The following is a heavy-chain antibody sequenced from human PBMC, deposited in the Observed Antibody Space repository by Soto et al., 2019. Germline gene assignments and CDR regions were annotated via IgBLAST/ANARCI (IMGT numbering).Heavy chain of an antibody. CDR3: ARGDVXVAQXPLVY. Sequence: EVQLVESGGGLVQPGGSLRLSCAASGFTVSNNYMNWVRQAPGKGLQWVSVIYSGDSTYYADSVKGRCTIARDDSENTLYLQMNSLRVEDTAVYYWARGDVXVAQXPLVYWGQGTLVTVSS. D-gene: IGHD2-21*01. V-gene: IGHV3-66*01. CDR1: GFTVSNNY. J-gene: IGHJ4*02. CDR2: IYSGDST.